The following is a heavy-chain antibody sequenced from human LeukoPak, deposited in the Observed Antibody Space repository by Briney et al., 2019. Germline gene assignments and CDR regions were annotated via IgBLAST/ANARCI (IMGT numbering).Heavy chain of an antibody. CDR1: GFTFSSYA. J-gene: IGHJ4*02. Sequence: GGSLRLSCAASGFTFSSYAMNWVRQAPGKGLEWVSAISGGGDATYYADSVKGRFTISRVNSQNTLFLQMISLRAEDTAIYYCAKRAFWELLGGPFDFWGQGTLVTVSS. CDR2: ISGGGDAT. V-gene: IGHV3-23*01. D-gene: IGHD3-10*01. CDR3: AKRAFWELLGGPFDF.